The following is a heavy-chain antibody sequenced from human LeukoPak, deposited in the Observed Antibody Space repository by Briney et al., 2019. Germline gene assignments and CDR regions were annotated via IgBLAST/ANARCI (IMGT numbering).Heavy chain of an antibody. V-gene: IGHV3-7*01. D-gene: IGHD3-22*01. J-gene: IGHJ4*02. CDR2: INQDGSVK. Sequence: GGSLRLSCAASGFAFSTYWMDWVRQAPGKGLEWVGNINQDGSVKHYVDSVRGRFTISRDNARNSVYLQMSALRVEDTAVYYCTRDSPTKGAVYYDSSGYSDYWAREPWPPSPQ. CDR1: GFAFSTYW. CDR3: TRDSPTKGAVYYDSSGYSDY.